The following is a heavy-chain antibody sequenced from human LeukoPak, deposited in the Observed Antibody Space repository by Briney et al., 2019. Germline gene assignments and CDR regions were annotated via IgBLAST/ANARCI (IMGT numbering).Heavy chain of an antibody. V-gene: IGHV3-9*01. D-gene: IGHD3/OR15-3a*01. CDR3: VKDVWPGSGYPDC. CDR2: ISWNSDSL. CDR1: GFTFDDFA. J-gene: IGHJ4*02. Sequence: GRSLRLSCAASGFTFDDFAMHCARETPGKGLEGVSGISWNSDSLGYSDSVKGQFTIPRDNAKKSLYLQMNSLRVEGTAFYHCVKDVWPGSGYPDCWGQETLLSVST.